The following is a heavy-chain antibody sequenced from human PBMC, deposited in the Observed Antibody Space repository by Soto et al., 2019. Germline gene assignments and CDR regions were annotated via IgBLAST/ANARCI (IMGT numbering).Heavy chain of an antibody. J-gene: IGHJ6*02. CDR3: ARGLWFGELLGYYYYYYGMDV. CDR1: GGSISSYY. Sequence: SETLSLTCTVSGGSISSYYWSWIRQPPGKGLEWIGYIYYSGSTNYSPSLKSRVTISVDTSKNQFSLKLSSVTAADTAVYYCARGLWFGELLGYYYYYYGMDVWGQGTTVTVSS. V-gene: IGHV4-59*08. D-gene: IGHD3-10*01. CDR2: IYYSGST.